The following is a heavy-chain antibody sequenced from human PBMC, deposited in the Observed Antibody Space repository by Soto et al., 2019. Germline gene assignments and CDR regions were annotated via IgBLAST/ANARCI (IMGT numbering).Heavy chain of an antibody. D-gene: IGHD3-22*01. V-gene: IGHV3-23*01. CDR1: GFPFSTYA. Sequence: GGSLRLSCAASGFPFSTYALNWVRQPAGKVLEWVSVISGSGGSTYYADSVKGRFTISRDNSKNTLYLQMNSLRAEDTAVYYCAKIRIPDYYETSGSWGQGILVTVSS. J-gene: IGHJ5*02. CDR3: AKIRIPDYYETSGS. CDR2: ISGSGGST.